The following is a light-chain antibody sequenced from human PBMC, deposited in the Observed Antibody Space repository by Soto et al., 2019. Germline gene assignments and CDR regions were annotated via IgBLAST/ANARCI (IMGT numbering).Light chain of an antibody. CDR3: QSYDSSLSAVV. Sequence: QSVLTQPPSVSGAPGQRVTISCTGSSSNIGAGYDVHWYQQLPGTAPKLLIYVNSNRPSGVPDRFSGSKSGTSASLAITGLQAEDEADYYCQSYDSSLSAVVFGGGTKPTLL. V-gene: IGLV1-40*01. CDR1: SSNIGAGYD. CDR2: VNS. J-gene: IGLJ2*01.